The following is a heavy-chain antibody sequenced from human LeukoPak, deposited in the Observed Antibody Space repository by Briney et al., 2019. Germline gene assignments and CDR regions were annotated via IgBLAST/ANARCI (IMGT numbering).Heavy chain of an antibody. Sequence: PSETLSLTCTVSSGSISSSGYYCSWIRQHPGKGLEWIGCIYYSGSTYYNPSLKSRVTISVDTSKNQSSLSLSSVTAADTAVYYCARDADMYYYVDNWGQGTLVTVSS. CDR1: SGSISSSGYY. CDR2: IYYSGST. CDR3: ARDADMYYYVDN. V-gene: IGHV4-31*03. D-gene: IGHD3-10*01. J-gene: IGHJ4*02.